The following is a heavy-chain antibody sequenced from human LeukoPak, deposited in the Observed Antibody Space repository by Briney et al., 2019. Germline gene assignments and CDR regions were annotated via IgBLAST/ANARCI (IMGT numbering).Heavy chain of an antibody. Sequence: PSETLSLTCTVSGGSISSSSYYWGWIRQPPGKGLEWVGSISYSGSSYYSSSLKSRVTISVDTSKNQFSLKLSSVTAADTAVYYCAGHAVVPAPCFDYWGQGTLVTVSS. CDR3: AGHAVVPAPCFDY. J-gene: IGHJ4*02. D-gene: IGHD2-2*01. V-gene: IGHV4-39*01. CDR1: GGSISSSSYY. CDR2: ISYSGSS.